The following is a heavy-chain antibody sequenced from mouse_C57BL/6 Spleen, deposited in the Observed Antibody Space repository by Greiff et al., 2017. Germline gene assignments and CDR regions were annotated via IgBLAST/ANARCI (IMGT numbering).Heavy chain of an antibody. J-gene: IGHJ2*01. CDR1: GYAFSSYW. V-gene: IGHV1-80*01. Sequence: QVQLQQSGAELVKSGASVKISCKASGYAFSSYWMNWVKQRPGKGLEWIGQIYPGDGDTNYNGKFKGKATLTADKSSSTAYMQLSSLTSEDSAVYFCAPYGNFSYFDYWGQGTTLTVSS. CDR2: IYPGDGDT. D-gene: IGHD2-1*01. CDR3: APYGNFSYFDY.